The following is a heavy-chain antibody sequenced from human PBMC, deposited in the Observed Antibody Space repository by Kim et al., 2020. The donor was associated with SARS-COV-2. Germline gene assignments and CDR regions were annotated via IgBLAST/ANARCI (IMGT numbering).Heavy chain of an antibody. Sequence: GGSLRLSCAASGFTFSSYGMHWVRQAPGKGLEWVAVIWYDGSNKYYADSVKGRFTISRDNSKNTLYLQMNSLRAEDTAVYYCARTGEIVVVPAASFDYWGQGTLLTVSS. V-gene: IGHV3-33*01. CDR3: ARTGEIVVVPAASFDY. J-gene: IGHJ4*02. CDR2: IWYDGSNK. D-gene: IGHD2-2*01. CDR1: GFTFSSYG.